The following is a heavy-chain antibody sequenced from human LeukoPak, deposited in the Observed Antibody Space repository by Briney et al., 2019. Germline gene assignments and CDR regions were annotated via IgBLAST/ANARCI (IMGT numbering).Heavy chain of an antibody. Sequence: SETLSLTCAVSGGSISSGGYSWSWIRQPPGKGLEWIGYIYHSGSTYYNPSLKSRVTISVDRSKNQFSLKLSSVTAADTAVYYCARVVLPYCSGGSCYAFDIWGQGTMVTVSS. D-gene: IGHD2-15*01. CDR1: GGSISSGGYS. CDR3: ARVVLPYCSGGSCYAFDI. V-gene: IGHV4-30-2*01. J-gene: IGHJ3*02. CDR2: IYHSGST.